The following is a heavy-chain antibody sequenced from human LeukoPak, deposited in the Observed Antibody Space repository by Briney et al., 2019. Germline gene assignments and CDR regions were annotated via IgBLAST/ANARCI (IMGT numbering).Heavy chain of an antibody. V-gene: IGHV3-23*01. J-gene: IGHJ4*02. CDR2: ISGDGGT. CDR1: GLTFGSYG. Sequence: PGGSLRLSCAASGLTFGSYGISWVRQAPGKGPEWVSAISGDGGTYYADSVKGRFTISRDNSKNTLYLQMNSLGGEDTALYYCARYCGAASCYSGFDYWGQGTLVTVAS. D-gene: IGHD2-15*01. CDR3: ARYCGAASCYSGFDY.